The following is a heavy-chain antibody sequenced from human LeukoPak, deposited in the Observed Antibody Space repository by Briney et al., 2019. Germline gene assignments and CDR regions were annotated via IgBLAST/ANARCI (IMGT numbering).Heavy chain of an antibody. CDR3: ARELHDIVVVPAASNWFDP. CDR1: GGTFSSYA. V-gene: IGHV1-69*01. CDR2: IIPIFGTA. J-gene: IGHJ5*02. D-gene: IGHD2-2*01. Sequence: ASVKVSCKASGGTFSSYAISWVRQAPGQGLEWMGGIIPIFGTANYAQKFQGRVTITADESTSTAYMELSSLRSEDTAVYYCARELHDIVVVPAASNWFDPWGQGTLVTVSS.